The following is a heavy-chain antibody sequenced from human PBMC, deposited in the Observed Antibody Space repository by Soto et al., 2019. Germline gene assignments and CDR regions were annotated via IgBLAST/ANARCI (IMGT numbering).Heavy chain of an antibody. J-gene: IGHJ4*02. CDR2: IYYSGST. CDR3: ARRYGGNFDY. CDR1: GGSISSGGYY. V-gene: IGHV4-61*08. Sequence: PSETLSLTCTVSGGSISSGGYYWSWIRQPPGKGLEWIGYIYYSGSTNYNPSLKSRVTISVDTSKNQFSLKVRSVTAADTAVYYCARRYGGNFDYWGQGTLVTVPQ. D-gene: IGHD1-26*01.